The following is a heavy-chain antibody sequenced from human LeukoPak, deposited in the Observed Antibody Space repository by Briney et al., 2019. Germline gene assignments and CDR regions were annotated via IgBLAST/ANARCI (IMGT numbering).Heavy chain of an antibody. J-gene: IGHJ4*02. CDR2: IIPIFGTA. Sequence: ASVKVSCKASGGTFSSYAISWVRQAPGQGLEWMGGIIPIFGTANYAQKFQGRVTITADESTSTAYMELSSLRSEDTAVYYCARVGGHRDGYFDYWGQGTLVTVSS. CDR3: ARVGGHRDGYFDY. V-gene: IGHV1-69*13. CDR1: GGTFSSYA. D-gene: IGHD3-10*01.